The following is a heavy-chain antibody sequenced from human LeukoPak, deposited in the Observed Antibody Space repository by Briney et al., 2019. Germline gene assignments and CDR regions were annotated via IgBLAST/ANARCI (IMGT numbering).Heavy chain of an antibody. CDR2: ISGNGDNT. D-gene: IGHD2-2*01. V-gene: IGHV3-64*01. Sequence: SGSVRLSCAASGFTFSTYAMHWVRQAPGKGLEYVSGISGNGDNTYYANSVKGRFTISRDNSKNTVYLQMGSLGAEDTAVYYCARSNTNCYCFDYWGPGTLVTVSS. CDR1: GFTFSTYA. CDR3: ARSNTNCYCFDY. J-gene: IGHJ4*02.